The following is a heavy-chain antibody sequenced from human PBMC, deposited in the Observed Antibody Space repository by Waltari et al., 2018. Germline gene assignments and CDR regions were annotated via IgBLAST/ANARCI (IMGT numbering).Heavy chain of an antibody. CDR2: TYYRSKWFY. V-gene: IGHV6-1*01. D-gene: IGHD3-10*01. Sequence: QVQLQQSGPGLVKPSQPLSLTCAISGDSVSSNDATCDWVRQSPSRVLEWLGRTYYRSKWFYDYPLSVRSRISINPDTSKNQFSLQLNSVTPEDTAVYYCARDLTEGKGNWFDPWGQGTLVTVSS. CDR3: ARDLTEGKGNWFDP. CDR1: GDSVSSNDAT. J-gene: IGHJ5*02.